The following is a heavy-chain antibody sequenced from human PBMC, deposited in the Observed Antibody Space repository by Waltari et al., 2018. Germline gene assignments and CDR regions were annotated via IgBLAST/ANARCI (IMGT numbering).Heavy chain of an antibody. CDR3: ARQGYSKNFDY. CDR2: IYHSGST. V-gene: IGHV4-38-2*01. CDR1: GYSISSGYY. D-gene: IGHD4-4*01. J-gene: IGHJ4*02. Sequence: QVQLQESGPGLVTPSETLSLTCAVSGYSISSGYYWGWIRQPPGKGLEWIGSIYHSGSTYYNPSRKSRVTISVDTSKNQFSLKLSSVTAADTAVYYCARQGYSKNFDYWGQGTLVTVSS.